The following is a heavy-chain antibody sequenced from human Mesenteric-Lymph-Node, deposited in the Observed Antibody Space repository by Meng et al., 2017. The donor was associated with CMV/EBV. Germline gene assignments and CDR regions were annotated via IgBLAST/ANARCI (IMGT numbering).Heavy chain of an antibody. CDR1: GGSISSGGYY. CDR3: ARGRRGYCSSTSCSNWFDP. CDR2: IYYSGST. V-gene: IGHV4-31*03. J-gene: IGHJ5*02. D-gene: IGHD2-2*01. Sequence: SETLSLTCTVSGGSISSGGYYWSWIRQHPGKGLEWIGYIYYSGSTYYNPSLKSRVTISVDTSKNQFSLKLSSVTAADTAVYYCARGRRGYCSSTSCSNWFDPWGQGTLVTVSS.